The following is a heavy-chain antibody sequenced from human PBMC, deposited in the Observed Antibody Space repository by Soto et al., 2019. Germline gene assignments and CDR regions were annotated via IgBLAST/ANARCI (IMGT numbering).Heavy chain of an antibody. Sequence: SETLSLTCAVSGGSISSGGYSWSWIQQPPGKGLEWIGYIYHSGSTYYNPSLKSRVTISVDRSKNQFSLKLSSVTAADTAVYYCARDYSNSYYYGMDVWGQGTTVTVSS. J-gene: IGHJ6*02. CDR3: ARDYSNSYYYGMDV. CDR1: GGSISSGGYS. CDR2: IYHSGST. D-gene: IGHD4-4*01. V-gene: IGHV4-30-2*01.